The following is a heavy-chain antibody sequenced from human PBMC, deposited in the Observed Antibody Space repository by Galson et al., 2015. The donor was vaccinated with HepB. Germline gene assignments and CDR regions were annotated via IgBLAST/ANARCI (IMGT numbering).Heavy chain of an antibody. D-gene: IGHD2-15*01. CDR1: GFTFSSYS. Sequence: SLRLSCAASGFTFSSYSMNWVRQAPGKGLEWVSSISSSSSYIYYADSVKGRFTISRDNAKNSLYLQMNSLRAEDTAVYYCARDARYCSGGSCYSEFKKDGSGPRTNYYYYYGMDVWGQGTTVTVSS. J-gene: IGHJ6*02. CDR2: ISSSSSYI. CDR3: ARDARYCSGGSCYSEFKKDGSGPRTNYYYYYGMDV. V-gene: IGHV3-21*01.